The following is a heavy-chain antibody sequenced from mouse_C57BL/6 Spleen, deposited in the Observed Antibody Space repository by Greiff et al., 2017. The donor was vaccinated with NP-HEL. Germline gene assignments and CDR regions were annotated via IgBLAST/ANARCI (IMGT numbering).Heavy chain of an antibody. V-gene: IGHV5-17*01. CDR1: GFTFSDYG. Sequence: EVQLQQSGGGLVKPGGSLKLSCAASGFTFSDYGMHWVRQAPEKGLEWVAYISSGSSTIYYADTVKGRFTISRDNAKNTLFLQMTSLRSEDTAMYYCARPIVYDGYYFYAMDYWGQGTSVTVSS. J-gene: IGHJ4*01. CDR3: ARPIVYDGYYFYAMDY. CDR2: ISSGSSTI. D-gene: IGHD2-3*01.